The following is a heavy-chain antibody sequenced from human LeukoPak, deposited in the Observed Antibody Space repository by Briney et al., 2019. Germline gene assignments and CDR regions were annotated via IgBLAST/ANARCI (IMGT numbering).Heavy chain of an antibody. CDR3: ARLEVVAATRSYDFVY. J-gene: IGHJ4*02. V-gene: IGHV4-59*08. D-gene: IGHD2-15*01. Sequence: SETLSLTCIVSVGSISSYYWSWIRQPPGKGLEWIGYIYYSGSTNYNPSLKSRATISVDTAKNQFSLKVNSVTAADTAGYYWARLEVVAATRSYDFVYWGQGTLVTVSS. CDR1: VGSISSYY. CDR2: IYYSGST.